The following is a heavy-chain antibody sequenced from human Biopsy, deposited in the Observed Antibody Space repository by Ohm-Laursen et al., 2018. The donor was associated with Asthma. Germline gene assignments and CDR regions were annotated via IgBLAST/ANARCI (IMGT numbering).Heavy chain of an antibody. Sequence: GSSVKVSCKIYGYRLTDLSMHWVRQAPGQGLEWMGGHDHEEGGTVNARRFQGRVTMTEDTSTDTAYMELSSLSSDDTAVYYCASDFPKDYVRYNFQFWGQGTLVTVSS. CDR2: HDHEEGGT. D-gene: IGHD4-17*01. V-gene: IGHV1-24*01. J-gene: IGHJ4*02. CDR1: GYRLTDLS. CDR3: ASDFPKDYVRYNFQF.